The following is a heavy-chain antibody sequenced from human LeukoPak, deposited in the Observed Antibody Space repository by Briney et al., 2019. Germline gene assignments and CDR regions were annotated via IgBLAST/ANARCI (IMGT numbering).Heavy chain of an antibody. CDR2: IIPIFGTA. V-gene: IGHV1-69*13. Sequence: ASVKVSCKASGGTFSSYAISWVRRAPGQGLEWMGGIIPIFGTANYAQKFQGRVTITADESTSTAYMELSSLRSEDTAAYYCARVEHDYGPYYYGMDVWGQGTTVTVSS. CDR1: GGTFSSYA. CDR3: ARVEHDYGPYYYGMDV. D-gene: IGHD4-17*01. J-gene: IGHJ6*02.